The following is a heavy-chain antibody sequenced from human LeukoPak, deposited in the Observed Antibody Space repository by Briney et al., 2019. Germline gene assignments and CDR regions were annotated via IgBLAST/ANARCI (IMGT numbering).Heavy chain of an antibody. CDR1: GYTFTNYG. CDR2: ISAYNGNT. CDR3: ARDHTYYDYIWGSYRSITFDY. D-gene: IGHD3-16*02. J-gene: IGHJ4*02. Sequence: ASVKVSCKASGYTFTNYGVSWVRQAPGQGLEWMGWISAYNGNTNYAQKLQGRVTMTTDTSTSTAYMELRSLRSDDTAVYYCARDHTYYDYIWGSYRSITFDYWGQGTLVTVSS. V-gene: IGHV1-18*01.